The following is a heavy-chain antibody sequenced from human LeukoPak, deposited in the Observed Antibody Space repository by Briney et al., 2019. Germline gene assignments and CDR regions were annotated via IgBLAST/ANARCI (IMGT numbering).Heavy chain of an antibody. Sequence: GGSLRLSCAASGFIFSDYAMNWVRQVPGKGLEWISYINGDSSSRLYADSVKGRFTISRDNAKNSLYLQVNSLRAEDTALYYCARDETGGHFENWGQGTLVTVSS. J-gene: IGHJ4*02. CDR3: ARDETGGHFEN. CDR2: INGDSSSR. V-gene: IGHV3-21*01. D-gene: IGHD1-26*01. CDR1: GFIFSDYA.